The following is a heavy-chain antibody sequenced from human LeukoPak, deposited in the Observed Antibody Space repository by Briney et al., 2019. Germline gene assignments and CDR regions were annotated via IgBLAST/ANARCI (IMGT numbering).Heavy chain of an antibody. CDR3: ARELADTYYYDSSGYQYHRGFDY. CDR2: ISSSGSTI. CDR1: GFTFSDYY. V-gene: IGHV3-11*01. D-gene: IGHD3-22*01. Sequence: PGGSLRLSCAASGFTFSDYYMSWIRQAPGKGLKWVSYISSSGSTIYYADSVKGRFTISRDNAKNSLYLQMNSLRAEDTAVYYCARELADTYYYDSSGYQYHRGFDYWGQGTLVTVSS. J-gene: IGHJ4*02.